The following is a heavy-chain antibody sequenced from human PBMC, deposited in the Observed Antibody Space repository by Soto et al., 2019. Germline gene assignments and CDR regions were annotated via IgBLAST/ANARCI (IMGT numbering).Heavy chain of an antibody. D-gene: IGHD6-19*01. Sequence: QVQLVQSGAEVKKPGSSVKVSCKASGGSFSSYAISWVRQAPVQGLEWMGGIIPIFGAPTSAQKFQGRVTNIADKSTSTAYMELSSLRSEDTALYYCARAGPVSGNHAFDIWGQGTLVTVSS. CDR1: GGSFSSYA. J-gene: IGHJ3*02. CDR3: ARAGPVSGNHAFDI. CDR2: IIPIFGAP. V-gene: IGHV1-69*06.